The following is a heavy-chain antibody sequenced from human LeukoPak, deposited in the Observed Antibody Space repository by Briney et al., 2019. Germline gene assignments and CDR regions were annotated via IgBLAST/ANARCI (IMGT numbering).Heavy chain of an antibody. J-gene: IGHJ6*04. Sequence: SETLSLTCTVSGDSMSSYFWTWVRQFPGKGLEWVGYIYQTTTTYNPSLKGRVTISADMSQNQLSLKVTSVTAADTAVYYCARNFPGRTEDVWGKGTTVTVSS. CDR3: ARNFPGRTEDV. CDR2: IYQTTT. V-gene: IGHV4-59*01. D-gene: IGHD1-14*01. CDR1: GDSMSSYF.